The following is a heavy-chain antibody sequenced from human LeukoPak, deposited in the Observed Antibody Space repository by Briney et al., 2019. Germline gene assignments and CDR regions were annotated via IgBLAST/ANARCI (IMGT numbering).Heavy chain of an antibody. CDR1: GGTFSSYA. CDR2: IIPILGIA. V-gene: IGHV1-69*04. Sequence: GSSVKVSCKASGGTFSSYAISWVRQAPGQGLEWMGRIIPILGIANYAQKFQGRVTITADKSTSTAYMELSSLRSEDTAVYYCAREGLQQWLIDYWGQGTLVTVSS. D-gene: IGHD6-19*01. J-gene: IGHJ4*02. CDR3: AREGLQQWLIDY.